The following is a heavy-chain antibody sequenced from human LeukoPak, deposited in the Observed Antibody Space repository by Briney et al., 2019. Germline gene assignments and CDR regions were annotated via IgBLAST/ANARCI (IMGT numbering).Heavy chain of an antibody. D-gene: IGHD6-13*01. CDR3: ARKSAGNRAGYSS. J-gene: IGHJ4*02. CDR1: GGSISSGGYS. CDR2: IYHSGST. Sequence: SQTLSLTCAVSGGSISSGGYSWSWIRQPPGKGLEWIGYIYHSGSTYYNPSLKSRVTISVDTSKNQFSLKLSSVTAADTAVYYCARKSAGNRAGYSSWGQGTLVTVSS. V-gene: IGHV4-30-2*01.